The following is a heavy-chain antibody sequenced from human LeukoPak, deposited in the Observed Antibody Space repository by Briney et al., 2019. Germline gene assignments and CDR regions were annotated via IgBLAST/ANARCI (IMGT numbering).Heavy chain of an antibody. Sequence: LSLTCAASGFTFSYAWMNWVRQAPGKGLEWVAFLRFDGSSKYYVDSVKGRFTVSRDNPKNTLYLQMNSLRTEDTAVYFCAKTGERGEYYFDYWGQGTLVTVSS. V-gene: IGHV3-30*02. CDR2: LRFDGSSK. J-gene: IGHJ4*02. CDR1: GFTFSYAW. D-gene: IGHD3-16*01. CDR3: AKTGERGEYYFDY.